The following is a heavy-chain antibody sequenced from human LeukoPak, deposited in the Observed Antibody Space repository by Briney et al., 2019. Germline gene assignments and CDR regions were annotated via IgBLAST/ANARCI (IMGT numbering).Heavy chain of an antibody. D-gene: IGHD6-6*01. Sequence: SETLSLTCTVSGGSISSSTYYWGWIRQPPGKGLEWIGSIYSVTTSYNPSLKSRVTISVDTSKNQFSPKLTSVTAADTAVYYCARHFGSSSVSPYDYWGQGTLLTVSS. J-gene: IGHJ4*02. CDR1: GGSISSSTYY. CDR3: ARHFGSSSVSPYDY. CDR2: IYSVTT. V-gene: IGHV4-39*01.